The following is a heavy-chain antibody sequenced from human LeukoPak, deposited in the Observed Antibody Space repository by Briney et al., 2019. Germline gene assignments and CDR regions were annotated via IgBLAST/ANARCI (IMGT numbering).Heavy chain of an antibody. CDR2: ISHDGSTK. CDR1: GIPFNGFG. J-gene: IGHJ4*02. Sequence: PGPSLRLSCAASGIPFNGFGMHGVRQAPGKRLEWVALISHDGSTKYYIDSVKGRFTISRDNSKNTLYLQMHSLRADDTAVYYCARDSNTPGYLDHWGQGALVTVSS. V-gene: IGHV3-33*01. CDR3: ARDSNTPGYLDH. D-gene: IGHD2-15*01.